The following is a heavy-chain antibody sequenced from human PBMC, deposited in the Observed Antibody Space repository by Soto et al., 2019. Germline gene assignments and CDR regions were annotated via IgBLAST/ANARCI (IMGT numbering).Heavy chain of an antibody. Sequence: GGSLRLSCAASGFSVSNNNMNWVRQAPGKGLEWVSSLYSGGSTYYADSVKGRFAISRHTSKNTVDLQMNSLRAEDTALYYCARGSSGYGYDAFDMWGQGTMVTVSS. V-gene: IGHV3-53*04. D-gene: IGHD5-12*01. CDR3: ARGSSGYGYDAFDM. CDR1: GFSVSNNN. CDR2: LYSGGST. J-gene: IGHJ3*02.